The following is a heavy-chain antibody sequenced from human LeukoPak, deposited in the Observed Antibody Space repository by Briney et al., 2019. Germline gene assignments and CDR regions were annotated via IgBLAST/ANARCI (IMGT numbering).Heavy chain of an antibody. Sequence: GGSLRLSCAASGFTFSSYAMHWVRQAPGKGLEWVAVISCDGSNKYYADSVKGRFTISRDNSKNTLYLQMNSLRAEDTAVYYCARARDGYPIDYWGQGTLVTVSS. CDR1: GFTFSSYA. CDR2: ISCDGSNK. CDR3: ARARDGYPIDY. J-gene: IGHJ4*02. D-gene: IGHD3-16*02. V-gene: IGHV3-30*04.